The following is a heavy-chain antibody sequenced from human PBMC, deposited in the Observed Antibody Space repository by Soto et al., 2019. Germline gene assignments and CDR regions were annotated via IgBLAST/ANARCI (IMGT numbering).Heavy chain of an antibody. CDR2: ISYDGSNK. CDR3: AKEGAAAALRGYYYYYYGMDV. D-gene: IGHD6-13*01. CDR1: GFTFSSYG. J-gene: IGHJ6*02. V-gene: IGHV3-30*18. Sequence: GGSLRLSCAASGFTFSSYGMHWVRQAPGKGLEWVAVISYDGSNKYYADSVKGRFTISRDNSKNTLYLQMNSLRAEDTAVYYCAKEGAAAALRGYYYYYYGMDVWGQGTTVTVSS.